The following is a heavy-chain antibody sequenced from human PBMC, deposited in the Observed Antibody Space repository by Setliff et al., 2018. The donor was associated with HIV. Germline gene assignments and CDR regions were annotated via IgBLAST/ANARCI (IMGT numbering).Heavy chain of an antibody. J-gene: IGHJ6*02. CDR3: TTGEDCSSTSCYYYYGMDV. CDR2: VNRDGSST. D-gene: IGHD2-2*01. Sequence: GGSMRLSCAASGFTFDRFWMHWVRQAPGKGLVWVSRVNRDGSSTTYADSVKDRFTISRDNSKNTLYLQMNSLKTEDTAVYYCTTGEDCSSTSCYYYYGMDVWGQGTTVTVSS. CDR1: GFTFDRFW. V-gene: IGHV3-74*01.